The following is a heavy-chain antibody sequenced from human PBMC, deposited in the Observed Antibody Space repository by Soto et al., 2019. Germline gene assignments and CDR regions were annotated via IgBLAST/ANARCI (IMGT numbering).Heavy chain of an antibody. CDR1: GFTFSNYA. J-gene: IGHJ4*02. Sequence: QVQLVESGGGVVQPGRSLRLSCAASGFTFSNYAMDWVRQAPGEGLEWVAVIAYDGSNKYYAESVKGRFTISRDNSKNTLYLQMDSLRAEDTAVYYCARAQGLYTYGNSVDYWGQGTLVTVSS. CDR3: ARAQGLYTYGNSVDY. V-gene: IGHV3-30-3*01. D-gene: IGHD5-18*01. CDR2: IAYDGSNK.